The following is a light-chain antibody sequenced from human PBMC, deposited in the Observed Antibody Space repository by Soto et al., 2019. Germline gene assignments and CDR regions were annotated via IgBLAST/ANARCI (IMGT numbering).Light chain of an antibody. CDR3: QQYSSSRA. V-gene: IGKV3-20*01. CDR2: DAS. J-gene: IGKJ1*01. Sequence: MSQSPATLSVSPGERVTLSCRASQNIHNHLSWFLQKPGQAPRLLMYDASSRATGIPDRFSGSGSGTDFTLTISRLEPEDFAVYYCQQYSSSRAFGQGTKVDIK. CDR1: QNIHNH.